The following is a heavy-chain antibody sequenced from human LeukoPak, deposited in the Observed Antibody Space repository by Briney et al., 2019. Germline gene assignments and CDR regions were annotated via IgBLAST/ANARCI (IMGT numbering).Heavy chain of an antibody. CDR1: GFTFSSYS. CDR3: ARDTPVSAGYFDY. D-gene: IGHD2-21*02. CDR2: IDGTGTDI. J-gene: IGHJ4*02. V-gene: IGHV3-21*05. Sequence: GGSLRLSCAASGFTFSSYSMNWVRQAPGKGLEWVSYIDGTGTDIYYADSVNGRFTISRDNAKKSLYLQMNSLRAEDTAVYYCARDTPVSAGYFDYWGRGILVTVSS.